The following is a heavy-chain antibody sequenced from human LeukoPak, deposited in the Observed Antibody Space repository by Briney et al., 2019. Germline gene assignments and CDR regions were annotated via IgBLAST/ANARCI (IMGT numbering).Heavy chain of an antibody. D-gene: IGHD6-19*01. CDR2: ISSSGSTI. CDR3: ARRADSSGYAFDI. V-gene: IGHV3-48*03. J-gene: IGHJ3*02. CDR1: GFTFSSYE. Sequence: GSLRLSCAASGFTFSSYEMNWVRQAPGNGLEWDSYISSSGSTIYYADSVKGRFTISRDNAKNSLYLQMNSLRAEDTAVYYCARRADSSGYAFDIWGQGTMVTVSS.